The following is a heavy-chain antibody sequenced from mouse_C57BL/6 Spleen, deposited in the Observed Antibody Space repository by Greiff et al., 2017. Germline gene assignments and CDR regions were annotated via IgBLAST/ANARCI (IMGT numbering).Heavy chain of an antibody. CDR1: GFTFSSYA. J-gene: IGHJ2*01. D-gene: IGHD1-1*01. Sequence: EVQLQQSGGGLVKPGGSLKLSCAASGFTFSSYAMSWVRQTPEKRLEWVATISDGGSYTYYPDNVKGRFTISRDNAKNNLYLQMSHLKSEDTAMYYCARDYYGSSYEYFDYWGQGTTLTVSS. V-gene: IGHV5-4*01. CDR2: ISDGGSYT. CDR3: ARDYYGSSYEYFDY.